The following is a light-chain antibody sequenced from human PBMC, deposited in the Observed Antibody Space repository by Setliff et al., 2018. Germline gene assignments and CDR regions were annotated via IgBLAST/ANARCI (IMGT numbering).Light chain of an antibody. J-gene: IGLJ2*01. CDR2: EVT. CDR3: SSFTTSNTVV. Sequence: QSALTQPPSVSGSPGQSVTISCTGSSSDVGSYDRVSWYQQPPGTAPKLMIYEVTKRPSGVPDRFSGSKSGNTASLTISELQAEDETDYYCSSFTTSNTVVFGGGTKGTVL. V-gene: IGLV2-18*02. CDR1: SSDVGSYDR.